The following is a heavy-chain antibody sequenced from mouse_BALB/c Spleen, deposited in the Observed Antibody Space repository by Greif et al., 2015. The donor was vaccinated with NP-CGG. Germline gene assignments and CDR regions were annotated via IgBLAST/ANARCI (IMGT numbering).Heavy chain of an antibody. V-gene: IGHV1-84*02. Sequence: QVQLKQSGPELVKPGASVKISCKASGYTFTDYYINWVKQKPGQGLEWIGWIYPGSGNTKYSEKFKGKATLTVDTSSSTAYMQLSSLTSEDTAVYFCARRTGTEAMDYWGQGTSVTVSS. CDR1: GYTFTDYY. J-gene: IGHJ4*01. CDR3: ARRTGTEAMDY. D-gene: IGHD4-1*01. CDR2: IYPGSGNT.